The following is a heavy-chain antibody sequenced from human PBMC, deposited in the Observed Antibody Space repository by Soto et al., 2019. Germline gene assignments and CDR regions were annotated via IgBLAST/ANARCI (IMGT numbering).Heavy chain of an antibody. V-gene: IGHV3-23*01. CDR1: GFTFSSYA. J-gene: IGHJ4*02. Sequence: PGGSLRLSCAASGFTFSSYAMSWVRQAPGKGLEWVSAFSGSGGNTYYADSVKGRLTISRDNAQNSLFLQMNTLRPEDTAMYYCARVAYWGPGTQVTVS. CDR3: ARVAY. CDR2: FSGSGGNT.